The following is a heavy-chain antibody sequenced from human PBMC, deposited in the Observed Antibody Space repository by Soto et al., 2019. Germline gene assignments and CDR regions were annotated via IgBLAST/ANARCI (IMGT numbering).Heavy chain of an antibody. CDR1: GGSLSSYF. Sequence: SETLSLSCTVSGGSLSSYFWNGIRQCPGKGLEWVGCIYDTGSTKYNPSLRSRLTFSLDMSKNQVSLRLTSVTAADTAVYYCARGQLWSREFDYWGPGDLVT. D-gene: IGHD3-10*01. CDR3: ARGQLWSREFDY. CDR2: IYDTGST. J-gene: IGHJ4*02. V-gene: IGHV4-59*13.